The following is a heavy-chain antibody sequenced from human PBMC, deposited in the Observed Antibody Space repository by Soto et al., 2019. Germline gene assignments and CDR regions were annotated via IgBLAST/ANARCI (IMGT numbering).Heavy chain of an antibody. CDR1: GFTFNPYA. Sequence: EVQLLESGGGLAQPGGSLRLSCAASGFTFNPYAMNWVRQAPGKGLEWVATIRGSGAGTYYADSVKGRFTSSRDNSKNTLYLQMNSLRDEDTAVYFCAKGFGISWQYYFDYWGQGTLVTVSS. CDR2: IRGSGAGT. J-gene: IGHJ4*02. V-gene: IGHV3-23*01. D-gene: IGHD6-13*01. CDR3: AKGFGISWQYYFDY.